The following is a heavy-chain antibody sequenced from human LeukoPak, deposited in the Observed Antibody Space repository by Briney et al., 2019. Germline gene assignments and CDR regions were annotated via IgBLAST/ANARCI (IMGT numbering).Heavy chain of an antibody. V-gene: IGHV3-33*01. D-gene: IGHD3-10*01. J-gene: IGHJ5*02. CDR3: ARAGITMVPGSGFDP. CDR2: IWYDVSNK. CDR1: AFTFSSYG. Sequence: GGSLRLSWAASAFTFSSYGMHWVRQAPGKWLEWVAVIWYDVSNKYYADSVKGRFTNSRDNSKNTPYLQMNSGRAEDTAVYYCARAGITMVPGSGFDPWGQGTLVTVSS.